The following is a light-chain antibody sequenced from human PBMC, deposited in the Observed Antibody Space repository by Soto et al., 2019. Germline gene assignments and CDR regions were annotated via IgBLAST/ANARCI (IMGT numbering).Light chain of an antibody. CDR2: DAS. CDR3: QRFAIPPT. J-gene: IGKJ1*01. Sequence: IQMTQSPSTLSASVGDRVTITCRASHNIERWMSWYQQKPGKAPSLLIFDASTLHSGVPSRFSGSGSGTDFTLTISSLQPDDFATYYCQRFAIPPTFGQGTKVDIK. CDR1: HNIERW. V-gene: IGKV1-5*01.